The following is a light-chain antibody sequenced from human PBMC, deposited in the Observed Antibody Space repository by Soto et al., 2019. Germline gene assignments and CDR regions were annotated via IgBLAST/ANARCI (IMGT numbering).Light chain of an antibody. J-gene: IGLJ2*01. CDR3: SSYTTSSTLV. CDR1: SSDVGAYNY. Sequence: QSALTQPASVSGSPRQSITISCTGTSSDVGAYNYVSWYQQYPGKAPKLMIYDVTNRPSGVSNRFSGSKSGNTASLTISGLQAEDEADYYCSSYTTSSTLVFGGGTQLTVL. CDR2: DVT. V-gene: IGLV2-14*01.